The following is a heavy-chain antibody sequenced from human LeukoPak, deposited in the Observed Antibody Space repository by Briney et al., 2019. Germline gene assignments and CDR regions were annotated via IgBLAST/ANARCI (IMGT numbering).Heavy chain of an antibody. CDR3: ARYVDTAMAHGY. CDR2: INSSSSYI. D-gene: IGHD5-18*01. V-gene: IGHV3-21*01. Sequence: GGSLRLSCAASGFTFTTYSMNWVRQAPGKGLEWVSAINSSSSYIYYADSVKGRFTISRDNAKNSLYLQMNSLRAEDTAVYYCARYVDTAMAHGYWGQGTLVTVSS. CDR1: GFTFTTYS. J-gene: IGHJ4*02.